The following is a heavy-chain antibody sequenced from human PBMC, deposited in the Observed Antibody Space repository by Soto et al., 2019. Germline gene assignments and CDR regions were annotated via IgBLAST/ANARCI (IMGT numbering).Heavy chain of an antibody. V-gene: IGHV1-58*01. D-gene: IGHD3-3*01. CDR2: IVVGSGNT. CDR3: AAADLYYDFWSGYFY. J-gene: IGHJ4*02. CDR1: GFTFTSSA. Sequence: VASVKVSCKASGFTFTSSAVQWVRQARGQRLEWIGWIVVGSGNTNYAQKFQERVTITRDMSTSTAYMELSSLRSEDTAVYYCAAADLYYDFWSGYFYWGQGTLVTVSS.